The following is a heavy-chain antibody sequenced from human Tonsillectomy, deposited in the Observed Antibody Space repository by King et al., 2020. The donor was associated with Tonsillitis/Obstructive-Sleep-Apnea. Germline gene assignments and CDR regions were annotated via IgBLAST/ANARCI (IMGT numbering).Heavy chain of an antibody. CDR1: GFTFSSYW. CDR2: IKQDGSEK. J-gene: IGHJ4*02. CDR3: ARAPPYYDFWSGYSGHFDY. D-gene: IGHD3-3*01. Sequence: VQLVTSGGGLVQPGGALRLSCAASGFTFSSYWMSWVRQAPGKGLEWVANIKQDGSEKYYVDSVKGRLTISRDNAKNSLYLQMNSLRAEDTAVYYCARAPPYYDFWSGYSGHFDYWGQGTLVTVSS. V-gene: IGHV3-7*04.